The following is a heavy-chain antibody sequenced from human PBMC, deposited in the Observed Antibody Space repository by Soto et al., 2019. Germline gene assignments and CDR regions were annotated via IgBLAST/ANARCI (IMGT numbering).Heavy chain of an antibody. CDR3: ARSSETALVTGFDS. V-gene: IGHV4-39*01. D-gene: IGHD5-18*01. CDR1: GVSVYNSRYD. J-gene: IGHJ4*02. Sequence: PSDTISITCSVTGVSVYNSRYDWVLDRQAPDKGLEWIGAVTSSGQTFNIPSLESRVAISADASKNEFYLSLTSVTAADTAVYYCARSSETALVTGFDSCGQRLRVTLSS. CDR2: VTSSGQT.